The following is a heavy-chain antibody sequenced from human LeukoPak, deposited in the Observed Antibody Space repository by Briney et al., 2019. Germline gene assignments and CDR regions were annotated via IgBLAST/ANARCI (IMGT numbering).Heavy chain of an antibody. J-gene: IGHJ3*02. CDR3: AREPRDGDAFDI. CDR1: GGTFSSYA. CDR2: IIPIFGTA. V-gene: IGHV1-69*13. Sequence: SVKVSCKASGGTFSSYAISWVRQAPGQGLEWMGGIIPIFGTANYAQKVQGRVTITADESTSTAYMELSSLRSEDTAVYYCAREPRDGDAFDIWGQGTMVTVSS.